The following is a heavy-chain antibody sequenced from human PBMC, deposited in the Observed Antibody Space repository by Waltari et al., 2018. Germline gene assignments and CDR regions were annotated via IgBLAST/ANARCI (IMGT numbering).Heavy chain of an antibody. CDR1: GASISSSNY. Sequence: QVQLQESGPGLVKPSQTLSLTCAVSGASISSSNYWTWIRQPAGKGLEWIGLIYTSGSTNNNPSLKRRVTISVDASKNQFSLKLSSVTAADTAVYYCARELGNWGQGTLVTVSA. CDR2: IYTSGST. CDR3: ARELGN. J-gene: IGHJ4*02. V-gene: IGHV4-61*02.